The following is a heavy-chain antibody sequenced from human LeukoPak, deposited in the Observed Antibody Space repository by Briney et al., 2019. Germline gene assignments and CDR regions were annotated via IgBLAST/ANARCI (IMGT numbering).Heavy chain of an antibody. D-gene: IGHD3-10*01. CDR2: IIPIFGTA. CDR1: GGTFSSYA. J-gene: IGHJ6*04. CDR3: ARDGSGSTYYYGMDV. V-gene: IGHV1-69*06. Sequence: SVEVSCKASGGTFSSYAISWVRQAPGQGLEWMGGIIPIFGTANYAQKFQGRVTITADKSTSTAYMELSSLRSEDTAVYYCARDGSGSTYYYGMDVWGKGTTVTVSS.